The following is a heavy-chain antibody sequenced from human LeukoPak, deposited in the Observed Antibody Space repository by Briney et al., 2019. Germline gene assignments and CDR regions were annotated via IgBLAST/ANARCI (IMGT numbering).Heavy chain of an antibody. Sequence: GGSLRLSCAASGFTFSRYGMHWVRQAPGKGLEWVAVISYDGSNKYYADSVKGRFTISRDNSKNTLYLQMNSLRAEDTAVYYCATQWPDYWGQGTLVTVSS. CDR1: GFTFSRYG. CDR3: ATQWPDY. CDR2: ISYDGSNK. D-gene: IGHD6-19*01. J-gene: IGHJ4*02. V-gene: IGHV3-30*03.